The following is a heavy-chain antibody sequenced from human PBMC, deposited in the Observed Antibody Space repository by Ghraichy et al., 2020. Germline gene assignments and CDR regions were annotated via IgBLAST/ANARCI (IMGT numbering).Heavy chain of an antibody. CDR2: IIPILGIA. CDR1: GGTFSSYA. Sequence: SVKVSCKASGGTFSSYAISWVRQAPGQGLEWMGRIIPILGIANYAQKFQGRVTITADKSTSTAYMELSSLRSEDTAVYYCARVYVVPAAIPSVKTFDIWGQGTMVTVSS. J-gene: IGHJ3*02. D-gene: IGHD2-2*02. CDR3: ARVYVVPAAIPSVKTFDI. V-gene: IGHV1-69*04.